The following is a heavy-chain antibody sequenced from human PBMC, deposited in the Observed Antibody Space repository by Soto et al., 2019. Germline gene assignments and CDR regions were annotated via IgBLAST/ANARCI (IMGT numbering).Heavy chain of an antibody. D-gene: IGHD2-2*01. Sequence: QLQLQESGPGLVKPSETLSLTCTVSGGSIRSSSYWGWIRQPPGKGLEWIGSIYSIGSSYYNPSLKGRVTRSADTSKNQFSLNLISVTAADTAVYYCRRSSRYSTDVWGQGTTVTVSS. CDR1: GGSIRSSSY. CDR2: IYSIGSS. V-gene: IGHV4-39*01. J-gene: IGHJ6*02. CDR3: RRSSRYSTDV.